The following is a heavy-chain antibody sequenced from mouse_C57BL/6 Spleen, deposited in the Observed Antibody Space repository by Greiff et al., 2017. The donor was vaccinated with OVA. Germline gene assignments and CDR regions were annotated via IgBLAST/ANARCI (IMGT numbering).Heavy chain of an antibody. CDR1: GYTFTSYW. CDR3: ARSGGNYDYYAMDY. D-gene: IGHD2-1*01. J-gene: IGHJ4*01. Sequence: QVQLQQPGAELVRPGSSVKLSCKASGYTFTSYWMHWVKQRPIQGLEWIGNIDPSDSETNYNQKFKDKATLTVDKSSSTAYMQLSSLTSEDSAVYYCARSGGNYDYYAMDYWGQGTSVTVSS. V-gene: IGHV1-52*01. CDR2: IDPSDSET.